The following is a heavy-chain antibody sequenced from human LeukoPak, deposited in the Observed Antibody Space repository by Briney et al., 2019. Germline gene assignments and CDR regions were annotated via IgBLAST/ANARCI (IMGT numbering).Heavy chain of an antibody. CDR1: GGSISSYY. CDR2: IYTSGST. J-gene: IGHJ4*02. CDR3: ARDCSGGSCYPGFDY. V-gene: IGHV4-4*07. Sequence: TSETLSLTCTVSGGSISSYYWSWIRQPAGKGLEWIGRIYTSGSTNYNPSLKSRVTMSVDTSKNQFSLKLSSVTAADTAVYYCARDCSGGSCYPGFDYWGQRTLVTVSS. D-gene: IGHD2-15*01.